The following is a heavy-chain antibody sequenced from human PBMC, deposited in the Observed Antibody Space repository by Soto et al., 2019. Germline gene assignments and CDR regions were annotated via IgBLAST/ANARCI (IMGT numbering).Heavy chain of an antibody. V-gene: IGHV3-30*18. Sequence: QAGGSLRLSCAASGFTFSSYGMHWVRQAPGKGLEWVAVISYDGSNKYYADSVKGRFTISRDNSKNTLYLQMNSLRAEDTAVYYCAKEGYTAMVTGRIYYFDYWGQGTLVTVSS. J-gene: IGHJ4*02. CDR2: ISYDGSNK. CDR1: GFTFSSYG. CDR3: AKEGYTAMVTGRIYYFDY. D-gene: IGHD5-18*01.